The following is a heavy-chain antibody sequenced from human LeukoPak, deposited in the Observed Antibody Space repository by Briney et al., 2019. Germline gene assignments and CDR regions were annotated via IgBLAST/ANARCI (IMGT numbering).Heavy chain of an antibody. V-gene: IGHV3-33*06. CDR1: GFTYSHYG. D-gene: IGHD4-11*01. Sequence: GGSLRLSCAASGFTYSHYGMHWVRQAPGKGLEWVAVIWSDATEKYYSDAVKGRFTISRDNSRNTLYWQMNSLRGEDTAVYYCAKDAQRGFDYSNSLEYWGQGTLVTVSS. J-gene: IGHJ4*02. CDR3: AKDAQRGFDYSNSLEY. CDR2: IWSDATEK.